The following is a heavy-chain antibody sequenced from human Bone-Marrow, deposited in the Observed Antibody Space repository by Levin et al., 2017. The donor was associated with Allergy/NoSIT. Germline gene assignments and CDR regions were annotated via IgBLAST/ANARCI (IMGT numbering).Heavy chain of an antibody. Sequence: GESLKISCQGSGFAFTTHWIAWVRQMPGKGLEWIGIISPGDSEIRYSPSFEGQVAISADKSINTAYLEWRSLKASDSAMYYCARHIEGSAASWGQGTLVTVSS. CDR3: ARHIEGSAAS. CDR1: GFAFTTHW. J-gene: IGHJ5*02. V-gene: IGHV5-51*01. CDR2: ISPGDSEI.